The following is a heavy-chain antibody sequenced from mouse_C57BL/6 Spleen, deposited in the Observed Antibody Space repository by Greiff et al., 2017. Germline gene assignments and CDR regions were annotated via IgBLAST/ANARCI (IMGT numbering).Heavy chain of an antibody. D-gene: IGHD1-1*01. CDR3: ARMDYGSSSFDY. CDR2: ILPGSGST. CDR1: GYTFTGYW. V-gene: IGHV1-9*01. J-gene: IGHJ2*01. Sequence: QVQLQQSGAELMKPGASVKLSCKATGYTFTGYWIEWVKQRPGHGLEWIGEILPGSGSTNYNDKFKGKATFTADTSSNTAYMQLSSLTTEDSAIYYCARMDYGSSSFDYWGQGTTLTVSS.